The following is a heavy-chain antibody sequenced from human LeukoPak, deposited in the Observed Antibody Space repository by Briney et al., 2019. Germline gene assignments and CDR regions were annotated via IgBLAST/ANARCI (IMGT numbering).Heavy chain of an antibody. CDR2: ISGTGNTI. J-gene: IGHJ4*02. CDR1: EFTFSDYY. D-gene: IGHD1-26*01. V-gene: IGHV3-11*04. Sequence: PGGSLRLSCAASEFTFSDYYMSWIRQAPGKGLEWVSYISGTGNTIYYADSVKGRFTISRDSSKNTLYLQMNSLRAEDTAVYYCAKDLRSSADSKMGAADYWGQGTLVTVSS. CDR3: AKDLRSSADSKMGAADY.